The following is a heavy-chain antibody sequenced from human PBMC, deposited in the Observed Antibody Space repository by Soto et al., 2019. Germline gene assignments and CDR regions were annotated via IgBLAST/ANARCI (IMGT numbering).Heavy chain of an antibody. CDR2: IYYSGST. Sequence: PSETLSLTCTVSGCSISSGGYYWSWIRKHPGKGLEWIGCIYYSGSTYYNPSLKSRVTISVDTSKNQFSLKLSSVTAADTAVYYCARDTPPYYYDSSGYRQNYYYYGMDVWGQGTTVTVSS. CDR1: GCSISSGGYY. D-gene: IGHD3-22*01. J-gene: IGHJ6*02. V-gene: IGHV4-31*03. CDR3: ARDTPPYYYDSSGYRQNYYYYGMDV.